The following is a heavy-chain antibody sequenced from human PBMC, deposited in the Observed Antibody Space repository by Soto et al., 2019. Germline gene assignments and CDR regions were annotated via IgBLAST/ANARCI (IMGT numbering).Heavy chain of an antibody. D-gene: IGHD5-12*01. CDR1: GGSISSGGYY. Sequence: QVQLQESGPGLVKPSQTLSLTCTVSGGSISSGGYYWSWIRQHPGKGLEWIGYIDYSGSTCYTPSLRTRYTLRVDTSKNQFSLKLSAVTPADTAVYYSARGKDSGYDRSHTEPARFDYWGQGTLVTVSS. CDR2: IDYSGST. CDR3: ARGKDSGYDRSHTEPARFDY. V-gene: IGHV4-31*03. J-gene: IGHJ4*02.